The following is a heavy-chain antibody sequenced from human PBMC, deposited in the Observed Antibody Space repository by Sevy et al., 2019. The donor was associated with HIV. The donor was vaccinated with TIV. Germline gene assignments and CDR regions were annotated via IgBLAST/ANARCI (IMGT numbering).Heavy chain of an antibody. CDR1: GGSISNNNYY. V-gene: IGHV4-39*01. CDR2: INYSGST. D-gene: IGHD3-3*01. CDR3: ARHALFTIFGVVIDPKMYYFDY. Sequence: SEILSLTCTVSGGSISNNNYYWGWIRQSPGKGLESIGTINYSGSTDYNPSLKSRVTISVDTSKNQFSLKLSSVTAADTAVYYCARHALFTIFGVVIDPKMYYFDYWGQGTQVTVS. J-gene: IGHJ4*02.